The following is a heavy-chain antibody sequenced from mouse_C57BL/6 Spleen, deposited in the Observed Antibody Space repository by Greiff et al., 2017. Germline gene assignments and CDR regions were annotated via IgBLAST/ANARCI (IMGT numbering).Heavy chain of an antibody. CDR3: ACEGDGSSYWWFDV. J-gene: IGHJ1*03. D-gene: IGHD1-1*01. CDR1: GFNFTDYY. CDR2: IDPADGAT. V-gene: IGHV14-2*01. Sequence: EVQLQQSGAELVKPGASVKLSCTASGFNFTDYYMHWVKQRTEQGLEWIGRIDPADGATKYAPKFPGKATITADTSSNTAYLQLSSLTSEDTAVXSGACEGDGSSYWWFDVWGTGTTVTVSS.